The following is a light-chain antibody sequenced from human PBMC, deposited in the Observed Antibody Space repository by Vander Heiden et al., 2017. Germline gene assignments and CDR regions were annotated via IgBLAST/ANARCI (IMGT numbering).Light chain of an antibody. Sequence: SALPQPPSASRAAGQRVTISCTGSSSNIGAGYDVHWYQQLPGTAPKLLIYGNSNRPSGVPDRFSGSKSGTSASLAITRLQAEDEADYYCQSYDSSLSGSRVFGGGTKLTVL. V-gene: IGLV1-40*01. CDR2: GNS. CDR1: SSNIGAGYD. CDR3: QSYDSSLSGSRV. J-gene: IGLJ2*01.